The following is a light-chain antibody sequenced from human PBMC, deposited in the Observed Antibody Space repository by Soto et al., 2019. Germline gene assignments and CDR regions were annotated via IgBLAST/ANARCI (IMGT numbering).Light chain of an antibody. CDR1: QSVSY. CDR2: GAS. Sequence: GLTQSPGTLSLSPGERATLSCRASQSVSYVSWYLQKPGQAPRLLIYGASSRATGIPDRISGSGSETDFTLTISRLEPEDFAVYYCQQYGSSPPYTFGQGTKLEIK. CDR3: QQYGSSPPYT. V-gene: IGKV3-20*01. J-gene: IGKJ2*01.